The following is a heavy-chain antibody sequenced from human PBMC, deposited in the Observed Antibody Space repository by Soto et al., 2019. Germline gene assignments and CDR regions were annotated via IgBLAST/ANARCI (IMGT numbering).Heavy chain of an antibody. CDR1: GFIFSDYI. D-gene: IGHD2-21*02. J-gene: IGHJ3*02. CDR2: IWSDGSSI. V-gene: IGHV3-33*01. Sequence: QVHLVDSGGGVVQPGGSLSLSCAGSGFIFSDYIMHWVRQAPGKGLEWVALIWSDGSSIHYADSVRGRFTISRDNSKNPLYLHMRSLRVEDTALYYCAGECRKCAGDCGHSAFDMWGQGTMVAVSS. CDR3: AGECRKCAGDCGHSAFDM.